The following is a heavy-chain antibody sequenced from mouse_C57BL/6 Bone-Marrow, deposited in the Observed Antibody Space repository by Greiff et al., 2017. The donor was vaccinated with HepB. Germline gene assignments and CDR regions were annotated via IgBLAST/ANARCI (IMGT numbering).Heavy chain of an antibody. Sequence: QVQLQQSGAELARPGASVKLSCKASGYTFTSYGISWVKQRTGQGLEWIGEIYPRSGNTYYNEKFKGKATLTADKSSSTAYMELRSLTSEDSAVYFCARSFSSSYWYFDGWGTGTTVTVSS. J-gene: IGHJ1*03. CDR3: ARSFSSSYWYFDG. D-gene: IGHD1-1*01. CDR1: GYTFTSYG. CDR2: IYPRSGNT. V-gene: IGHV1-81*01.